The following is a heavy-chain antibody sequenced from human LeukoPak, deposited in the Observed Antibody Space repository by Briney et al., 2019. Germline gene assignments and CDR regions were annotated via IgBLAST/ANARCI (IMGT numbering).Heavy chain of an antibody. CDR3: ARDSVDSSGQTFDY. J-gene: IGHJ4*02. D-gene: IGHD3-22*01. CDR1: GDSVSTNSAA. Sequence: SQTLSLTCAISGDSVSTNSAAWNWIRQSPSRGLEWLGRTYYRSKWYNDYAVSVKSRININPDTSKDQFSLQLNSVTPEDTAVYYCARDSVDSSGQTFDYWGQGTLVTVSS. V-gene: IGHV6-1*01. CDR2: TYYRSKWYN.